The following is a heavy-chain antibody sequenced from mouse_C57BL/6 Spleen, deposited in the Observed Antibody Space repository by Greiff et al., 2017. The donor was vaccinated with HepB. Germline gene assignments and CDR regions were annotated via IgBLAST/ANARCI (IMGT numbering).Heavy chain of an antibody. CDR3: ARWGYYGSRYFDY. Sequence: EVQLQQSGPELVKPGASVKISCKASGYTFTDYYMNWVKQSHGKSLEWIGDINPNNGGTSYNQKFKGKATLTVDKSSSTAYMELRSLTSEDSAVYYCARWGYYGSRYFDYWGQGTTLTVSS. V-gene: IGHV1-26*01. J-gene: IGHJ2*01. D-gene: IGHD1-1*01. CDR1: GYTFTDYY. CDR2: INPNNGGT.